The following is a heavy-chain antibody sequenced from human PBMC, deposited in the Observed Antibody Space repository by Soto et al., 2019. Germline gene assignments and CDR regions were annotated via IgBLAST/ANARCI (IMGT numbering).Heavy chain of an antibody. CDR1: AFTSSNAW. V-gene: IGHV3-15*01. D-gene: IGHD3-10*01. CDR3: TNGPGPWAGSGMNV. Sequence: EVQLVESGGGLVKPGGSLRLSCAASAFTSSNAWMTWVRQAPGKGLEWIGRIKSKNDGGTTDYAAPVKGRFVISRDDSKNTLYLQMTSLKTDDTAVYYCTNGPGPWAGSGMNVWGQGTTVIVSS. J-gene: IGHJ6*02. CDR2: IKSKNDGGTT.